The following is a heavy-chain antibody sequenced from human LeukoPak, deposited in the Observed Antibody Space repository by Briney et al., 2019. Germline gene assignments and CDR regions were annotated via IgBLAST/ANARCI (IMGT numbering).Heavy chain of an antibody. CDR2: IYYSGST. D-gene: IGHD2-8*02. CDR3: AREGPRTGGIDY. Sequence: SETLSLTCTVSGGSISSSSYYWGWIRQPPGKGLEWIGSIYYSGSTYYNPSLKSRVTISVDTSKNQFSLKLNSVTAADTAVYYCAREGPRTGGIDYWGQGTLVTVSS. CDR1: GGSISSSSYY. J-gene: IGHJ4*02. V-gene: IGHV4-39*07.